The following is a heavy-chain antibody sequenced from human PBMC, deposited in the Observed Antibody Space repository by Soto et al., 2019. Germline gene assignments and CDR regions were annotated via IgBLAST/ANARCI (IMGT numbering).Heavy chain of an antibody. CDR1: GGTFSSYA. D-gene: IGHD1-26*01. Sequence: ASVKVSCKASGGTFSSYAISWVRQAPGQGLEWMGGIIPIFGTANYAQKFQGRVTITADESTSTAYMELSSLRSEDTAVYYCARPRSGEQPVLAYHYGMDVWGQGTTVTVSS. J-gene: IGHJ6*01. V-gene: IGHV1-69*13. CDR2: IIPIFGTA. CDR3: ARPRSGEQPVLAYHYGMDV.